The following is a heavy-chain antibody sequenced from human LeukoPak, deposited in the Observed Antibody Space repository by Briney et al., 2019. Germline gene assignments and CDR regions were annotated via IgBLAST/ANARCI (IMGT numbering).Heavy chain of an antibody. V-gene: IGHV1-18*01. CDR3: ARAAVARSAFDI. D-gene: IGHD6-19*01. CDR1: GYTFTSYG. CDR2: ISAYNGNT. J-gene: IGHJ3*02. Sequence: ASVKVSCKASGYTFTSYGISWVRQAPGQGFEWMGWISAYNGNTNYVQKLQGRVTMTTDTSTSTAYMELRSLRSDDTGVYYCARAAVARSAFDIWGQGTMVTVSS.